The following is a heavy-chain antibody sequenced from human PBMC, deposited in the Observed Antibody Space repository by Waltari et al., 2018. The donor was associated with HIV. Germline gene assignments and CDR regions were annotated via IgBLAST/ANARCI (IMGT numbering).Heavy chain of an antibody. CDR1: GFSVTTIR. CDR2: IYNGGST. D-gene: IGHD2-2*03. J-gene: IGHJ1*01. CDR3: TSGSEGVSAGRH. V-gene: IGHV3-53*01. Sequence: EVQLVESGGGLIQPGGSLTLSCAASGFSVTTIRMSLVRQAPGKGLEWVAVIYNGGSTYYADSVKGRFTISREISKKTVFLQINGLKADDTAVYYCTSGSEGVSAGRHWGPGTLVTVSS.